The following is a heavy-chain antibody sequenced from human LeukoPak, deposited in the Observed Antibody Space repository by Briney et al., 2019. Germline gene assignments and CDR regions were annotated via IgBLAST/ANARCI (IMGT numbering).Heavy chain of an antibody. CDR1: GYTFTGYY. CDR3: ARDLYHGSGSYLRGAQPWFDY. Sequence: ASVKVSCKASGYTFTGYYMHWVRQAPGQGLEWMGWINPNSGGTNYAQKFQDRVTMTRDTSISTAYMELSRLRSDDTAVYYCARDLYHGSGSYLRGAQPWFDYWGQGTLVTVSS. D-gene: IGHD3-10*01. V-gene: IGHV1-2*02. J-gene: IGHJ4*02. CDR2: INPNSGGT.